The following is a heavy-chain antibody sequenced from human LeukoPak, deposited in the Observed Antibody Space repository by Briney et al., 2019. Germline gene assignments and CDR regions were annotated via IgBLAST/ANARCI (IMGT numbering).Heavy chain of an antibody. Sequence: PSETLSLTCTVSGGSISTNYWSWIRQPPGKGLEWIGYIYYSGSTNYNPSLKSRVTISVDTSKNQFSLKLSSVTAADTAVYYCARDLGVYWGQGTLVTVSS. V-gene: IGHV4-59*01. CDR3: ARDLGVY. CDR2: IYYSGST. D-gene: IGHD7-27*01. J-gene: IGHJ4*02. CDR1: GGSISTNY.